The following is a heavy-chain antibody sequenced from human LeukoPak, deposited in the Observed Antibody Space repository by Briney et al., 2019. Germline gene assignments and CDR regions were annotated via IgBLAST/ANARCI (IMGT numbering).Heavy chain of an antibody. CDR1: GGSLSRNY. CDR2: IDHRGDT. V-gene: IGHV4-34*01. D-gene: IGHD5-24*01. J-gene: IGHJ4*03. Sequence: SETLSLTCAVYGGSLSRNYWSWIRQSPGKGLEWIAEIDHRGDTNYNPSVKSRVTISVDTSKNQFSLKVRSLSAADTAVYYCARGATISETGYYDFWGQGTLVTVSS. CDR3: ARGATISETGYYDF.